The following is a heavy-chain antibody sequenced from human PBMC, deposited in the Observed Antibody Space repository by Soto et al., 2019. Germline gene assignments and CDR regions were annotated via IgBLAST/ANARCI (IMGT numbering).Heavy chain of an antibody. CDR3: ARPAVNDLDADSSAFDI. J-gene: IGHJ3*02. V-gene: IGHV1-69*02. D-gene: IGHD1-1*01. CDR1: GGTFSSQT. CDR2: VIPIIGEG. Sequence: QVQLVQSGAEVKEPGSSVKVSCKVSGGTFSSQTINWVRQVPGQGLEWMGSVIPIIGEGKYAQSFLGRVTITADSSTSTAYMELSSMRSEDTALYYCARPAVNDLDADSSAFDIWGQGTMVTVSS.